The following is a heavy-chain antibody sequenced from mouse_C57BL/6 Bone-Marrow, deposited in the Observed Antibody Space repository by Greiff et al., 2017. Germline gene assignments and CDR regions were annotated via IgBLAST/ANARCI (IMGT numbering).Heavy chain of an antibody. CDR3: TPADYSNYEGFAY. D-gene: IGHD2-5*01. CDR1: GYTFTDYE. CDR2: IDPETGGT. V-gene: IGHV1-15*01. Sequence: QVQLQQSGAELVRPGASVTLSCKASGYTFTDYEMHWVKQTPVHGLEWIGAIDPETGGTAYNQKFKGKAILTADKSSSTAYMELRSLKSEDSAVYYCTPADYSNYEGFAYWGQGTLVTVSA. J-gene: IGHJ3*01.